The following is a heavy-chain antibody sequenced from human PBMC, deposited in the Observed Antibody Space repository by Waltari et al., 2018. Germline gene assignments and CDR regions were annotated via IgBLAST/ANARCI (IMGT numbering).Heavy chain of an antibody. Sequence: QVQLVQSGAEVKKPGSSVKVSCKASGGTFSSYAISWVRQAPGQGLEWMGGIIPIFGTANYAQKFQGRVTIIADKSTSTAYMELSSLRSEDTAVYYCAREGVEGGSYPGWFDPWGQGTLVTVSS. V-gene: IGHV1-69*14. CDR3: AREGVEGGSYPGWFDP. CDR1: GGTFSSYA. J-gene: IGHJ5*02. D-gene: IGHD1-26*01. CDR2: IIPIFGTA.